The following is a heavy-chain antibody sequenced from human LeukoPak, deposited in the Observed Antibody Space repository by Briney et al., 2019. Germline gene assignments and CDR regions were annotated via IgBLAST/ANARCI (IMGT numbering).Heavy chain of an antibody. V-gene: IGHV4-59*08. CDR1: GGSISSHY. Sequence: SSETLSLTCTVSGGSISSHYWSWIRQPSGKGLEWIGYIYYSGSTNYNPSLKSRVTISVDTSKKQFTLQVNSVTAADTAVYYCARTHEVLYFDYWGQGTLVTVSS. CDR2: IYYSGST. CDR3: ARTHEVLYFDY. D-gene: IGHD3-3*01. J-gene: IGHJ4*02.